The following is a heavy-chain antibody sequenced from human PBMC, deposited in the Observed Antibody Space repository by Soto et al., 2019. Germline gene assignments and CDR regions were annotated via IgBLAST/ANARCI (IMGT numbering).Heavy chain of an antibody. D-gene: IGHD3-22*01. J-gene: IGHJ5*02. CDR2: IIPIFGTT. CDR3: ARDMTISGYSTSWLDP. V-gene: IGHV1-69*06. Sequence: SVKVYGKAAGGTFGSAAITWVRQAPGQGLEWVGRIIPIFGTTNYAQNLQGRVTISADKSTLTSYMELHSLTSDDTALYYCARDMTISGYSTSWLDPRCQGIHGTGST. CDR1: GGTFGSAA.